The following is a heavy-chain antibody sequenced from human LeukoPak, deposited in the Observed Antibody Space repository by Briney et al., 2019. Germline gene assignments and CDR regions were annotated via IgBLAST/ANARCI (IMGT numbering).Heavy chain of an antibody. D-gene: IGHD2-2*01. V-gene: IGHV4-30-4*01. Sequence: SQTLSLTCTVSGGSISSGDYYWSWIRQPPGKGLEWIGYIYYSGSTYYNPSLKSRVTISVDTSKNQFSLKLSSVTAADTAVYYRARRSIVVVPAAPFDYWGQGTLVTVSS. J-gene: IGHJ4*02. CDR2: IYYSGST. CDR3: ARRSIVVVPAAPFDY. CDR1: GGSISSGDYY.